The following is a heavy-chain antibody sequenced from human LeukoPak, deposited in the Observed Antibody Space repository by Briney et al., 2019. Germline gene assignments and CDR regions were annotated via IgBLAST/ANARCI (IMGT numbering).Heavy chain of an antibody. CDR3: ARSFLMSFGELLSGGFDV. J-gene: IGHJ3*01. V-gene: IGHV3-7*01. CDR2: IQHDGSDQ. D-gene: IGHD3-10*01. Sequence: PGGSLRLSCAASGFTFSSYWMTWLRQAPGKGLEWVANIQHDGSDQYYEDSVKGRFAISRDNAKDSLFLRMNSLRAEDTAVYFCARSFLMSFGELLSGGFDVWGQGAMVTVSS. CDR1: GFTFSSYW.